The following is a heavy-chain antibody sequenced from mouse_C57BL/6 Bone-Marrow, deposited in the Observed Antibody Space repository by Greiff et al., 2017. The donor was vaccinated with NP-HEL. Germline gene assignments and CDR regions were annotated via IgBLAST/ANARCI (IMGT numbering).Heavy chain of an antibody. D-gene: IGHD1-1*01. V-gene: IGHV14-4*01. CDR3: TTHYGTPYYYAMDY. CDR2: IDPENGDT. Sequence: VQLQQSGAELVRPGASVKLSCTASGFNIKDDYMHWVKQRPEQGLEWIGWIDPENGDTEYASKFQGKATITADTSSNTAYLQLSSLTPEDTAVYYCTTHYGTPYYYAMDYWGQGTSVTVSS. J-gene: IGHJ4*01. CDR1: GFNIKDDY.